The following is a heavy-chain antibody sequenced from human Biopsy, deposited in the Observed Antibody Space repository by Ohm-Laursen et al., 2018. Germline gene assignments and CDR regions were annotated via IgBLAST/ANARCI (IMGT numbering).Heavy chain of an antibody. CDR1: GATFINYA. D-gene: IGHD4-17*01. J-gene: IGHJ5*02. Sequence: SVKASCKASGATFINYAITWVRQAPGQGLEWMGGIIPLFGAPNYAQKFQGRLTITADESKSTTYMELSSLRSEDTAVYYCARLAQIYGDSPFDPWGQGTLVTVSS. CDR3: ARLAQIYGDSPFDP. CDR2: IIPLFGAP. V-gene: IGHV1-69*13.